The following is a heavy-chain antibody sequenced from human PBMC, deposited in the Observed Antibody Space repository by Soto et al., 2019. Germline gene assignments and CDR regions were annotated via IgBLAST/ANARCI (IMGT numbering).Heavy chain of an antibody. CDR2: ISGGADST. Sequence: EGQLLESGGGLAQPGGSLSLSCAASGFTFRNYAMSWVRQAPGKGLEWVSVISGGADSTYYADSVKGRFTISRDDSESTLYLQMNSLRAEDTAVYFCVKGRGQWLVRSGGDYWGQGTLVTVSS. CDR1: GFTFRNYA. D-gene: IGHD6-19*01. V-gene: IGHV3-23*01. CDR3: VKGRGQWLVRSGGDY. J-gene: IGHJ4*02.